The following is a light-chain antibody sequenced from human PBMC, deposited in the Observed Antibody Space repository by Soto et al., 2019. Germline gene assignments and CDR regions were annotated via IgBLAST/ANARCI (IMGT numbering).Light chain of an antibody. CDR2: GAS. CDR1: QSVSSNY. V-gene: IGKV3-20*01. J-gene: IGKJ4*02. Sequence: EIVLTQSPGPLSLSPGERATLSCRASQSVSSNYLAWYQQKPGQAPRLRIYGASSRATGLPDRFSGSGSGTECTLTISRLEPEDFAVYHCQQYVSSPLTFGGGTKVEI. CDR3: QQYVSSPLT.